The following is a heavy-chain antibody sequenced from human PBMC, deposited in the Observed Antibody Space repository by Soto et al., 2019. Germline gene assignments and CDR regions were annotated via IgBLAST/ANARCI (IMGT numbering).Heavy chain of an antibody. D-gene: IGHD4-17*01. V-gene: IGHV1-18*01. Sequence: QVQLVQSGAEVKKPGASVKVSCKASGYTFTSYGISWVRQAPGQGLEWMGWISAYNGNTNYAQKLQGRVTMTTDTSTSTAYMELRSLRSADTAVYYCAHTTVVTPKYYYSYYGMDVWGQGTTVTVSS. CDR1: GYTFTSYG. J-gene: IGHJ6*02. CDR3: AHTTVVTPKYYYSYYGMDV. CDR2: ISAYNGNT.